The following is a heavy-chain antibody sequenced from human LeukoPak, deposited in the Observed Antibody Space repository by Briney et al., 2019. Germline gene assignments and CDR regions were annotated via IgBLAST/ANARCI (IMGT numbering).Heavy chain of an antibody. V-gene: IGHV3-43*02. J-gene: IGHJ4*02. D-gene: IGHD5-18*01. CDR2: ISGDGGST. CDR3: AKDRGGYSYAADY. CDR1: GFTVDDYA. Sequence: GGSLRLSCAASGFTVDDYAMDWGRQAPGKGLEWVSLISGDGGSTYYADSVKGRFTISRDNSKNSLYLQMNSLTTEDTALYYCAKDRGGYSYAADYWGQGTLVTVSS.